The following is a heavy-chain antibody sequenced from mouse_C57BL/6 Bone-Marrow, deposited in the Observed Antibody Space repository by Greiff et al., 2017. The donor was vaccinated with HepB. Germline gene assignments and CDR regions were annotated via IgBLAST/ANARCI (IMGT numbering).Heavy chain of an antibody. CDR3: ARHSSGLYFDY. J-gene: IGHJ2*01. V-gene: IGHV1-18*01. D-gene: IGHD3-2*02. CDR1: GYTFTDYN. CDR2: INPNNGGT. Sequence: EVKLQESGPELVKPGASVKIPCKASGYTFTDYNMDWVKQSHGKSLEWIGDINPNNGGTIYNQKFKGKATLTVDKSSSTAYMELRSLTSEDTAVYYCARHSSGLYFDYWGQGTTLTVSS.